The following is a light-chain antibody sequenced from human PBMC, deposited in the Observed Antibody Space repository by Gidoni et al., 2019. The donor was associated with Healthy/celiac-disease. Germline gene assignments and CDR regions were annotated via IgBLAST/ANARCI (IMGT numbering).Light chain of an antibody. CDR2: AAS. CDR1: QGIRND. V-gene: IGKV1-17*01. J-gene: IGKJ2*01. Sequence: DIQMTQSPSSLSASVGDRVTITCRARQGIRNDLGWDQQKPGKAPKRLIYAASSLQSGVPSRFSGSGSGTEFTLTISSLQPEDFATYYCLQHNSYPRTFGQGTKLEIK. CDR3: LQHNSYPRT.